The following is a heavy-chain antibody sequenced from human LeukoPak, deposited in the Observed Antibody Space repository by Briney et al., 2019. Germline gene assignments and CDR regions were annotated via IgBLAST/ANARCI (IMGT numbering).Heavy chain of an antibody. J-gene: IGHJ4*02. V-gene: IGHV3-53*01. Sequence: GGSLRLSCAASGGTVSSNYMSWGRQAPGKGLEWVSVVYSGGGTYYADSVQGRFSISRDNSKNTLYLQMNSLRAQDTAVYYCARVPGGAYYFDYWGKGALVTVSS. CDR3: ARVPGGAYYFDY. CDR2: VYSGGGT. CDR1: GGTVSSNY. D-gene: IGHD3-16*01.